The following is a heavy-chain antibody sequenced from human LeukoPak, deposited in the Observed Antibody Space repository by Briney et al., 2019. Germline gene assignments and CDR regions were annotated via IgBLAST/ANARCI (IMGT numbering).Heavy chain of an antibody. CDR1: GFTFSSYS. D-gene: IGHD6-6*01. J-gene: IGHJ4*02. Sequence: PGGSLRLSCAASGFTFSSYSMNWVRQAPGKGLEWVSSISSSSSYIYYADSVKGRFTISRDNAKNSLYLQMNSLRAEDTAVYYCARARFGRSSSGYNYWGQGTLVTVSS. V-gene: IGHV3-21*01. CDR2: ISSSSSYI. CDR3: ARARFGRSSSGYNY.